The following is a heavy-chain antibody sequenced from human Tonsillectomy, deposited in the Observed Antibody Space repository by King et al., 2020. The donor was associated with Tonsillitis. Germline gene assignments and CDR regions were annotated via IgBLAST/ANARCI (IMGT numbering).Heavy chain of an antibody. CDR1: GYTFTSYW. CDR2: INPSGDAT. V-gene: IGHV1-46*01. Sequence: VQLVESGAEVKKPGASVKVSCKASGYTFTSYWMHWVRQAPGQGLEWMGLINPSGDATSYAQKFQGRVTMTRDTSTSTDYMELSSLRSEDTAVYYCARDNSAVYDSGSYQSWWFDPWGQGTLVTVSS. J-gene: IGHJ5*02. D-gene: IGHD3-10*01. CDR3: ARDNSAVYDSGSYQSWWFDP.